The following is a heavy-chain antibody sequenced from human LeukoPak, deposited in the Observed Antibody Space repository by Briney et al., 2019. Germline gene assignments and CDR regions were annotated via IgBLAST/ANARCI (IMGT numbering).Heavy chain of an antibody. D-gene: IGHD3-3*01. CDR2: IKSKTDGETT. CDR3: TAENYDFWSARYYFDY. CDR1: GFTFSNAW. J-gene: IGHJ4*02. Sequence: NPGGSLRLSCAASGFTFSNAWMSWVRQAPGKGLEWVGRIKSKTDGETTDYAAPVKGRFTISRDDSKNTLYLQMNSLKTEDTAVYYCTAENYDFWSARYYFDYWGQGTLVTVSS. V-gene: IGHV3-15*01.